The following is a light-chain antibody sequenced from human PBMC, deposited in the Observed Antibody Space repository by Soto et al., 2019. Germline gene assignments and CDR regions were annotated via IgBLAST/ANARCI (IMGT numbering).Light chain of an antibody. CDR1: QFVGSN. V-gene: IGKV3D-15*01. J-gene: IGKJ5*01. Sequence: IVMTQFPSTLSLSPGERATLSCRASQFVGSNLAWYQQRLGQAPRILIYGTSTRATGIPARFSGSGSGTEFSLTISSLQSEDFAVYYCQQYNKWPITFGQGTRLEIK. CDR2: GTS. CDR3: QQYNKWPIT.